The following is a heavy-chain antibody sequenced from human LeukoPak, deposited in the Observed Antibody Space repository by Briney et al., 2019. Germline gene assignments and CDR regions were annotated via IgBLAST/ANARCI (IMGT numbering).Heavy chain of an antibody. CDR3: ARNVSGQYFDI. CDR1: GSTFSSYA. V-gene: IGHV3-23*01. D-gene: IGHD2/OR15-2a*01. Sequence: GGSLRLSCAASGSTFSSYAMNWVRQAPGKGLECISAISGSGDSTHYADSVKGRFTVSRDNSKNTLYLQMNSLRAEDTAVYYCARNVSGQYFDIWGRGTLVTVSS. CDR2: ISGSGDST. J-gene: IGHJ2*01.